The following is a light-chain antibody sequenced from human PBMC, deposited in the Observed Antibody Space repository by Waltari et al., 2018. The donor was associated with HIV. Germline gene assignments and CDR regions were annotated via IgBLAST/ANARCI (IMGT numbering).Light chain of an antibody. CDR1: QGLSSY. J-gene: IGKJ2*01. V-gene: IGKV1-9*01. CDR2: SAS. Sequence: DIQLTQSPSFLSASVGDSVTITCPASQGLSSYLAWYQQKPGKAPKLLIYSASTLQSGVPSRFCGSGAGTEFTLTISSLEPEDFATYDCQQLNSYPYTFGQGTKLEIK. CDR3: QQLNSYPYT.